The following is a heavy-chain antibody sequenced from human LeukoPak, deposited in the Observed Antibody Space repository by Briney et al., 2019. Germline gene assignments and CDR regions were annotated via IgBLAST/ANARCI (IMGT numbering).Heavy chain of an antibody. D-gene: IGHD6-19*01. J-gene: IGHJ4*02. CDR1: GFIFSDYY. CDR3: ARDRRQWRVRFNEFDY. CDR2: ISSSGSTI. V-gene: IGHV3-11*01. Sequence: GGSLRLSCAASGFIFSDYYMSWIRQAPGKGLEWVSYISSSGSTIYYADSVKGRFTISRDNAMNSLYLQMNSLRAEDTAVYYCARDRRQWRVRFNEFDYWGQGTLVTVSS.